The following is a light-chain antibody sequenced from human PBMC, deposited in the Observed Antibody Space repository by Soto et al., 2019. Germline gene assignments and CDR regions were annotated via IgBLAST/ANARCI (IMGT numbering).Light chain of an antibody. CDR3: QQYGSSPDS. Sequence: EIVLTQSPGTLSLSPGERATLSCRASQSVSSSYLAWYQQKPGQAPRLLIYGASSRATGIPDRFSGSGSGTDCTLTISRLDPEDVAVYYCQQYGSSPDSFGQGTKLEIK. V-gene: IGKV3-20*01. CDR2: GAS. J-gene: IGKJ2*01. CDR1: QSVSSSY.